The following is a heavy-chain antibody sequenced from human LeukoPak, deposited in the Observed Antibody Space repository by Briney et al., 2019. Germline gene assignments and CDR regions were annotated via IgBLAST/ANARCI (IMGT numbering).Heavy chain of an antibody. Sequence: ASVKVSCKASGYTFTSYDVNWVRQATGQGLEWMGWMNPNSGNTGLAQKFQGRVTLTRDTSLSTAYMELSNLRSDDTAVYYCARDEVVAAPNYFGMVVWAKGPRSPSP. CDR3: ARDEVVAAPNYFGMVV. V-gene: IGHV1-8*01. CDR2: MNPNSGNT. CDR1: GYTFTSYD. J-gene: IGHJ6*02. D-gene: IGHD2-15*01.